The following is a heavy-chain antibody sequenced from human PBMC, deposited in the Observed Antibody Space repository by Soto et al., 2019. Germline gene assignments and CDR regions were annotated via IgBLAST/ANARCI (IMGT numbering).Heavy chain of an antibody. D-gene: IGHD3-22*01. CDR1: GFTFSSYA. CDR2: ISGSGGST. Sequence: LRFSCAASGFTFSSYAMSWVRQAPGKGLEWVSAISGSGGSTYYADSVKGRFTISRDNSKNTLYLQMNSLRAEDTAVYYCAKYYYDSSGYACFDYWGQGTLVTVSS. CDR3: AKYYYDSSGYACFDY. V-gene: IGHV3-23*01. J-gene: IGHJ4*02.